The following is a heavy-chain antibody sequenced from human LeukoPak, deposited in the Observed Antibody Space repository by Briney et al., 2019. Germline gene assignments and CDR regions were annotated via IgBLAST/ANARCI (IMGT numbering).Heavy chain of an antibody. Sequence: PSQTLSLTCTVSGASISSGGYSWSWIRQPPGKGLEWIGYIYHSGSTYYNPSLKSRVTISVDRSKNQFSLKLSSVTAADTAVYYCAGGGSGGYLYWGQGTLVTVSS. CDR3: AGGGSGGYLY. CDR1: GASISSGGYS. CDR2: IYHSGST. V-gene: IGHV4-30-2*01. J-gene: IGHJ4*02. D-gene: IGHD1-26*01.